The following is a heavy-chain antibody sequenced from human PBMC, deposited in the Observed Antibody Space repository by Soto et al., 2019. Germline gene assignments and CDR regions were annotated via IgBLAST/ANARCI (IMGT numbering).Heavy chain of an antibody. CDR1: GYTFTGYY. D-gene: IGHD2-8*01. Sequence: QVQLVQSGAEVKKPGASVKVSCKASGYTFTGYYMHWVRQAPGQGLEWMGWINPNSGGTNYAQKFQGWVTMTRDTSISTAYMELSRLRSDDTAVYYCARGYCTNGVCQTPYYFDYWGQGTLVTVSS. J-gene: IGHJ4*02. CDR3: ARGYCTNGVCQTPYYFDY. CDR2: INPNSGGT. V-gene: IGHV1-2*04.